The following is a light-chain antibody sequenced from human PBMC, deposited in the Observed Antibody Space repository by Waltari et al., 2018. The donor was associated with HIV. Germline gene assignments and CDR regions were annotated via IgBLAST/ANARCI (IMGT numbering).Light chain of an antibody. CDR1: HSDVGGYNY. Sequence: QSALTQPASVSGSPGPSITISCTGTHSDVGGYNYVPWYQQHPDKAPKLLIYEVTNRPSGVSNRFSGSKSGNTASLTISGLQADDEADYFCSSYASDTTLIFGGGTKLTVL. V-gene: IGLV2-14*01. CDR2: EVT. CDR3: SSYASDTTLI. J-gene: IGLJ2*01.